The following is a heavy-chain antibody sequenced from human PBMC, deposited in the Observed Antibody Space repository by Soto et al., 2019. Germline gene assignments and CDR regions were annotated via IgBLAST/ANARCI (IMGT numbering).Heavy chain of an antibody. Sequence: QVQLVQSGAEVKKPGASVKVSCKASGYTFTSYGISWVRQAPGQGLEWMGWISAYNGNTNYAQKHQGRVTMTTDTSTSTAYMELRRLRYDDTAVYYCARDEDYRLGAYGGWFDPWGQGTLVTVSS. J-gene: IGHJ5*02. CDR3: ARDEDYRLGAYGGWFDP. CDR1: GYTFTSYG. V-gene: IGHV1-18*01. CDR2: ISAYNGNT. D-gene: IGHD1-26*01.